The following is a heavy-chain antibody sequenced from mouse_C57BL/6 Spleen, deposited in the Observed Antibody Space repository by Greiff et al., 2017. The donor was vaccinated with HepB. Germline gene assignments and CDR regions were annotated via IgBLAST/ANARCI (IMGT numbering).Heavy chain of an antibody. CDR2: ISDGGSYT. CDR1: GFTFSSYA. CDR3: ARDQWLLDAMDY. V-gene: IGHV5-4*01. J-gene: IGHJ4*01. Sequence: EVMLVESGGGLVKPGGSLKLSCAASGFTFSSYAMSWVRQTPEKRLEWVATISDGGSYTYYPDNVKGRFTISRDNAKNNLYLQMSHLKSEDTAMYYCARDQWLLDAMDYWGQGTSVTVSS. D-gene: IGHD2-3*01.